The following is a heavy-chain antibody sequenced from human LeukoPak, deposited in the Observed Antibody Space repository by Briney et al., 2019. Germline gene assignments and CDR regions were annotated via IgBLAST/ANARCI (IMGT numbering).Heavy chain of an antibody. J-gene: IGHJ3*02. CDR1: GFTFSSNW. CDR2: IKQDGREK. V-gene: IGHV3-7*03. CDR3: ASHVRYCTSTNCYQDAFDI. Sequence: GGSLRLSCAASGFTFSSNWMGWVRQAPGKGREWVVNIKQDGREKHHVDSVKGRFTISRDNTKNSLCLQMNSLRAEGPAVYYCASHVRYCTSTNCYQDAFDIWGQGTMVTVSS. D-gene: IGHD2-2*01.